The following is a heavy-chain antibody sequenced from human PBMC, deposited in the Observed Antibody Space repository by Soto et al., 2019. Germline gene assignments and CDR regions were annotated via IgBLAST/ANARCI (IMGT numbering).Heavy chain of an antibody. CDR3: ARGVGSGSYYNQYNWFDP. V-gene: IGHV1-18*01. D-gene: IGHD3-10*01. Sequence: ASVKVSCKASGYTFTNYGISWVRQAPGQGLEWMGWISAYNGNTKYARKPQGRVTMTTDTSTSTAYMELRSLRSDDTAAYYCARGVGSGSYYNQYNWFDPWGQGTLVTVSS. CDR2: ISAYNGNT. J-gene: IGHJ5*02. CDR1: GYTFTNYG.